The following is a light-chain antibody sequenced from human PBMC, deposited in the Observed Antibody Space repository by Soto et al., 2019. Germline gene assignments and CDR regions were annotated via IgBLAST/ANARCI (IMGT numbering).Light chain of an antibody. CDR2: DVS. CDR1: SSDVGGYNY. V-gene: IGLV2-11*01. CDR3: CSYAGSRRV. Sequence: QSALTQPRSVSGSPGQSVTISCTGTSSDVGGYNYVSWYQQHPGKAPKLMIYDVSNRPSGVPDRFSGSKSGNTASLTISGLQAEDEAYYYCCSYAGSRRVFGGGTKLTVL. J-gene: IGLJ3*02.